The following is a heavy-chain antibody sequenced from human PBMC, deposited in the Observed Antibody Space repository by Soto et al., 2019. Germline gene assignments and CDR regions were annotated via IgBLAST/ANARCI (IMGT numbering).Heavy chain of an antibody. J-gene: IGHJ6*02. CDR3: AKDIVDCSSTSCSKYYYYGMDV. V-gene: IGHV3-43D*04. Sequence: GGSLRLSCAASGFTFDDYAMHWVRQAPGKGLEWVSLISWDGGSTYYADSVKGRFTISRDNSKNSLYLQMNSLRAEDTALYYCAKDIVDCSSTSCSKYYYYGMDVWGQGTTVTVSS. CDR2: ISWDGGST. CDR1: GFTFDDYA. D-gene: IGHD2-2*01.